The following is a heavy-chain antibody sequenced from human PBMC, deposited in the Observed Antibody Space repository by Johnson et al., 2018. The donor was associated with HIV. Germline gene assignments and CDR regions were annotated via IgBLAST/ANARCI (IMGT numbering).Heavy chain of an antibody. J-gene: IGHJ3*02. CDR1: GFTFSDHW. CDR3: AKGIAARPPGDAFDI. D-gene: IGHD6-6*01. V-gene: IGHV3-11*01. CDR2: ISSSGSTI. Sequence: QVQLVESGGGLVQPGGSLRLSCGASGFTFSDHWMQWVRQVPGKGLEWVSYISSSGSTIYYADSVNGRFTISRDNAKNSLYLQMNRLRAEDTALYYCAKGIAARPPGDAFDIWGQGTMVTVSS.